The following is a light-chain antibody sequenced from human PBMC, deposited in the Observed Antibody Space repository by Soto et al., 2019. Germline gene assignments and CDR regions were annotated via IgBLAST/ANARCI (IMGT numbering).Light chain of an antibody. J-gene: IGKJ2*01. Sequence: DIQMTQSPSSLSASVGDGVTITCRASQKINNYLNWYQQKPGKAPQVLIYAISRLEGGVPSRFSGSGSGTDFTLTITSLQPEDFATDYCQQSFSIPYTFGQGTKLEI. V-gene: IGKV1-39*01. CDR1: QKINNY. CDR3: QQSFSIPYT. CDR2: AIS.